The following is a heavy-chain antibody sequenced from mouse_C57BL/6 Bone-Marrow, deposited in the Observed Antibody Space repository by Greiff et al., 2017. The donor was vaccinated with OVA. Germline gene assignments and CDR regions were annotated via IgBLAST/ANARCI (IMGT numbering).Heavy chain of an antibody. CDR2: INPNNGGT. J-gene: IGHJ2*01. Sequence: VQLQQSGPELVKPGASVKISCKASGYTFTDYYMNWVKQSHGKSLEWIGDINPNNGGTSYNQKFKGKATLTVDKSSSTAYMELRSLTSEDSAVYYCAREDVFDYWGQGTTLTVSS. V-gene: IGHV1-26*01. CDR1: GYTFTDYY. CDR3: AREDVFDY.